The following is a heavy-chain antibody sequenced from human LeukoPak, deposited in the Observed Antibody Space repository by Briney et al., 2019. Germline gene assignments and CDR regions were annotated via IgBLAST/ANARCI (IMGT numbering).Heavy chain of an antibody. D-gene: IGHD5-24*01. Sequence: ASVKLSCKASGGTFSSYTISWVRQAPGQGLEWMGRIIRILGRANYAQKMQGRGTINADKSTSTAYMELSSLRSEDTDGYYCARDTPGGTIHRRDGNKLTNGGQGTLVTVGS. J-gene: IGHJ4*02. CDR2: IIRILGRA. CDR1: GGTFSSYT. CDR3: ARDTPGGTIHRRDGNKLTN. V-gene: IGHV1-69*08.